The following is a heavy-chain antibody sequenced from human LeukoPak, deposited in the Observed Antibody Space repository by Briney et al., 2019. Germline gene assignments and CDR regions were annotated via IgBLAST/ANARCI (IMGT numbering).Heavy chain of an antibody. Sequence: GASVKVSCKVSAYTLSGYGISWVRQAPGQGLEWMGWISAYNGHTNYAQKLQGRVTMTTDTATRTAYMELRSLKSDDTAVYYCARHQGELRFYYYAMDVWGQGTTVTVSS. CDR1: AYTLSGYG. CDR3: ARHQGELRFYYYAMDV. CDR2: ISAYNGHT. V-gene: IGHV1-18*01. D-gene: IGHD1-26*01. J-gene: IGHJ6*02.